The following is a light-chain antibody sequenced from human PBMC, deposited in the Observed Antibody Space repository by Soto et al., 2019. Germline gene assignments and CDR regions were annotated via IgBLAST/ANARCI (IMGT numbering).Light chain of an antibody. CDR1: QTVLFNSNNKNY. CDR3: QQYYSTPQT. J-gene: IGKJ1*01. Sequence: DIVMTQSPDSLAVSLGERATINCKSSQTVLFNSNNKNYLAWYQQKPGQPPKLLIYWASTRESGVPDRFSGGGSGTDFTLTITSLQAEDVAVYYCQQYYSTPQTFGPGTKVEIK. CDR2: WAS. V-gene: IGKV4-1*01.